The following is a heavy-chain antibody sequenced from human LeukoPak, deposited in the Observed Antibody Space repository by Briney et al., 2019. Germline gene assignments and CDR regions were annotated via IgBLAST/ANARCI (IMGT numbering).Heavy chain of an antibody. D-gene: IGHD3-22*01. CDR3: ATTCYYDSSGYYYAGAFDI. CDR1: GGSISSGGYY. J-gene: IGHJ3*02. CDR2: IYYSGST. V-gene: IGHV4-31*03. Sequence: SETLSVTCTVSGGSISSGGYYWSWIRQHPGKGLEWIGYIYYSGSTYYNPSLKSRVTISVDTSKNQFSLKLSSVTAADTAVYYCATTCYYDSSGYYYAGAFDIWGQGTMVTVSS.